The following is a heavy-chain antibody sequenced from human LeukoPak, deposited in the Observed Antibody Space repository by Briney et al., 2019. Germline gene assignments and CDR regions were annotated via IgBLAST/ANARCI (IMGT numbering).Heavy chain of an antibody. V-gene: IGHV3-49*03. CDR1: GFTFADST. D-gene: IGHD5-18*01. CDR3: TRDSAFSYGYS. CDR2: ISSKDYGETS. J-gene: IGHJ4*02. Sequence: GRSLRLSCTGSGFTFADSTMTWFRQAPGKGLEWVGFISSKDYGETSQYAASVEGRFTFSRDDSKSIAYLQMNSLKIEDTAVYYCTRDSAFSYGYSWGRGTLVTVSS.